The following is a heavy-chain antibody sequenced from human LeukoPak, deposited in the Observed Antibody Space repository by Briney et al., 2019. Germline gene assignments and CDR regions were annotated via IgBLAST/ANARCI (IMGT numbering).Heavy chain of an antibody. V-gene: IGHV1-2*02. CDR2: INPNSGGT. CDR3: ARGPHERSGYPDD. J-gene: IGHJ4*02. Sequence: ASVKVSCKASGYTFTGYYMHWVRRAPGQGLEWMGWINPNSGGTNYAQKFQGRVTMTRDTSISTAYMELSRLRSDDTAVYYCARGPHERSGYPDDWGQGTLVTVSS. CDR1: GYTFTGYY. D-gene: IGHD3-22*01.